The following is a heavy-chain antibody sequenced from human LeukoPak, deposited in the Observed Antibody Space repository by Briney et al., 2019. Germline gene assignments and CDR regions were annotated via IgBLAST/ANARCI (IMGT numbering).Heavy chain of an antibody. V-gene: IGHV4-59*01. Sequence: SETLSLTCTVSGGSISSYYWSWIRQPPGKGPEWSGYIYYSGSTNYNPSLKSRVTISVDTSKNQFSLKLSSVTAADTAVYYCARVRDDFWSGPSAYFDYWGQGTLVTVSS. CDR2: IYYSGST. J-gene: IGHJ4*02. CDR1: GGSISSYY. CDR3: ARVRDDFWSGPSAYFDY. D-gene: IGHD3-3*01.